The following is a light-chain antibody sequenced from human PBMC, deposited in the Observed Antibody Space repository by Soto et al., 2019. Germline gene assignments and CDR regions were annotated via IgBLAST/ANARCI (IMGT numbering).Light chain of an antibody. V-gene: IGKV3-20*01. CDR2: GPS. CDR1: QSVRGNY. Sequence: EDVLTQSPGTLSLSPGESATLSCRASQSVRGNYFAWYQQRPGQAPRLLVYGPSVRAAGIPDRFRGSGSRTDFNLTINRVEPEAVAGYYCHQFGMSPFTFGPGTTMDIK. CDR3: HQFGMSPFT. J-gene: IGKJ3*01.